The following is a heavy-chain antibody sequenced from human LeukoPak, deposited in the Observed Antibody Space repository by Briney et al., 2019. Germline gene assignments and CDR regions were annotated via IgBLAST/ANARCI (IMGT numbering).Heavy chain of an antibody. CDR1: GYTFTSYG. CDR3: ARDRGITIFGVVREYYFDY. Sequence: ASVKVSCKASGYTFTSYGISWVRQAPGQGLEWMGWISAYNGNTNYAQKLRGRVTMTTDTSTSTAYMELRSLRSDDTAVYYCARDRGITIFGVVREYYFDYWGQGTLVTVSS. J-gene: IGHJ4*02. V-gene: IGHV1-18*01. D-gene: IGHD3-3*01. CDR2: ISAYNGNT.